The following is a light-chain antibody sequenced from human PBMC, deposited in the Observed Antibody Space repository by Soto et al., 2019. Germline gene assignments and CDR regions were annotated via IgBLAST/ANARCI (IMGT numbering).Light chain of an antibody. CDR2: GAS. J-gene: IGKJ1*01. Sequence: EIVLTQSPGTLSLSAGERATLSCRASQSVSRNYLAWYQHKPGQAPTALIYGASNRATGVPDRFSGSGSGTDFTLTIIRLEPEDFAVYYCQNYDTSPTFGQGTKVEVK. CDR3: QNYDTSPT. CDR1: QSVSRNY. V-gene: IGKV3-20*01.